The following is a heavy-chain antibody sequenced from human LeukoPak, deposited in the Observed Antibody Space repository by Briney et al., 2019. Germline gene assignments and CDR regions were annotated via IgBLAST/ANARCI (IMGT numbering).Heavy chain of an antibody. D-gene: IGHD3-22*01. CDR2: ISAYNGNT. Sequence: ASVKVSCKASGYTFTSYGISWVRQAPGQGLEWMGWISAYNGNTNYAQKLQGRVTMTTDTSTSTAYMELRSLRSDDTAVYYCARDVSYYYDSSGYYSRWGQGTLVTVSS. V-gene: IGHV1-18*01. J-gene: IGHJ4*02. CDR1: GYTFTSYG. CDR3: ARDVSYYYDSSGYYSR.